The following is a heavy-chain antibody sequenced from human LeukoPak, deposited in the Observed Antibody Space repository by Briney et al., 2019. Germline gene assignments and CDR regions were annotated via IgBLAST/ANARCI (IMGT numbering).Heavy chain of an antibody. D-gene: IGHD3-10*01. CDR1: GSTISDYW. J-gene: IGHJ4*02. CDR2: INPAASEK. V-gene: IGHV3-7*01. CDR3: ASYYYGSGTSFGY. Sequence: GGSLRLSCAASGSTISDYWVTWVRQARGKGPEWVANINPAASEKYYVGSVKGRFSISRDNAKNSLYLQMNSLRAEDTAVYYCASYYYGSGTSFGYWGQGTLVTVSS.